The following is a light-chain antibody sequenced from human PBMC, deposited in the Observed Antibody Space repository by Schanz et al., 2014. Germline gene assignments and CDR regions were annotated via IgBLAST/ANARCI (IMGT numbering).Light chain of an antibody. J-gene: IGKJ1*01. CDR1: QDISSW. CDR2: AAS. Sequence: DIQMTQSPSSVSASVGDRVTITCRASQDISSWLAWYQQKPGRAPKLLIYAASSLQSGVPLRFSGSGSGTHFTLTISSLHPEDFATYYCQEAQQAKSFPRTFGQGTKVEIK. CDR3: QEAQQAKSFPRT. V-gene: IGKV1-12*01.